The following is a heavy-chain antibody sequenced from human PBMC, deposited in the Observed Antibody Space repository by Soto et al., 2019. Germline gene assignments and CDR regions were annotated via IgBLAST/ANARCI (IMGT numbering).Heavy chain of an antibody. Sequence: QITLKESGPTLVRPTQTLTLTCTFSGFSLSSSGVGVGWIRQPPGKALEWLALIYWDDDKRYSPSLKSRLTITKDTFKNQVVLTLTKLDTVDTATYYCARGGWTTYYSPFFDYWGQGTLVTVSS. D-gene: IGHD3-10*01. CDR2: IYWDDDK. CDR1: GFSLSSSGVG. CDR3: ARGGWTTYYSPFFDY. V-gene: IGHV2-5*02. J-gene: IGHJ4*02.